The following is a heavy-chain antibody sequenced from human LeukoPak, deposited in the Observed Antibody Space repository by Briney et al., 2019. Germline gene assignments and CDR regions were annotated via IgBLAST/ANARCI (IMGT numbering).Heavy chain of an antibody. Sequence: KLGESLKISCKGSGYSFTSYWIGWVRQMPGKGLEWMGIIYPGDSDTRYSPSFQGQVTISADKSISTAYLQWSSLKASDTAMYYCARQRASRGEAARRKYNWFDPWGQGTLVTVSS. D-gene: IGHD6-6*01. CDR2: IYPGDSDT. J-gene: IGHJ5*02. CDR1: GYSFTSYW. CDR3: ARQRASRGEAARRKYNWFDP. V-gene: IGHV5-51*01.